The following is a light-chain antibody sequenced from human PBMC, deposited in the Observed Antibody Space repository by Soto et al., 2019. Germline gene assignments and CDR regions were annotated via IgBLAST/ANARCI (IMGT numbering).Light chain of an antibody. Sequence: EIVLTQSPATLSLSPGERATLSCRASQSVSSYLAWYQQKPGQAPRLLIYDASNRVTAIPARFSGSGSGTDFTLTISSLEPEDFAVYYCQQRSNWPLTFGGGTKVEIK. CDR2: DAS. J-gene: IGKJ4*01. V-gene: IGKV3-11*01. CDR1: QSVSSY. CDR3: QQRSNWPLT.